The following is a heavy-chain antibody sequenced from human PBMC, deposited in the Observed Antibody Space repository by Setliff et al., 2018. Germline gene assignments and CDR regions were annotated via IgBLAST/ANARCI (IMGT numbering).Heavy chain of an antibody. V-gene: IGHV3-48*03. CDR2: ISSSGSTI. Sequence: GGSLRLSCAASGFTFSSYEMNWVRQAPGKGLEWVSYISSSGSTIYYADSVKGRFTISRDNAKNSLYLQMNSLRAEDTAVYYCARYGYYYDSSAYYPVDKWGQGTLVTVSS. CDR1: GFTFSSYE. CDR3: ARYGYYYDSSAYYPVDK. D-gene: IGHD3-22*01. J-gene: IGHJ4*02.